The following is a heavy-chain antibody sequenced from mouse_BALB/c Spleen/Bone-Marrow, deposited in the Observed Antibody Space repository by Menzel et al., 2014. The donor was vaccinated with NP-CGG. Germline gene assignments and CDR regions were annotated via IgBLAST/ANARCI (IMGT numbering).Heavy chain of an antibody. V-gene: IGHV5-17*02. CDR2: ISSGSSTI. J-gene: IGHJ4*01. CDR1: GITFRNFG. Sequence: EVQRVESGGGLVQPGGSRKLSCAASGITFRNFGMHWVRQAPEKGLEWVAYISSGSSTIYYADTLKGRFTISRDNPKNTRFLQKTSLRSEDTAMYYCARIGRARGYAMDYWGQGTSVTVSS. CDR3: ARIGRARGYAMDY. D-gene: IGHD3-3*01.